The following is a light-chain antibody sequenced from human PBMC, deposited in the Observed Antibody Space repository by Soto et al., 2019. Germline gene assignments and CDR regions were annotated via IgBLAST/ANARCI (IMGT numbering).Light chain of an antibody. CDR3: QQYYSYPPT. V-gene: IGKV1-8*01. Sequence: AIRMTQSPSSLSASTGDRVTITCRASQGIRSYLAWYQQKPGKAPKLLIYAASTLQSGVPSRFSGSGSGTDFTLTIGCLQSEDFATYYCQQYYSYPPTFGQGTKVEIK. CDR1: QGIRSY. CDR2: AAS. J-gene: IGKJ1*01.